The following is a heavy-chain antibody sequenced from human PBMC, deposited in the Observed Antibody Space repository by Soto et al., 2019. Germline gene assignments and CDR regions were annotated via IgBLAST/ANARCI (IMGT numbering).Heavy chain of an antibody. CDR3: ARDQQYCSSTSCYYWFDP. D-gene: IGHD2-2*01. CDR1: GYTFTSYG. V-gene: IGHV1-18*01. J-gene: IGHJ5*02. Sequence: QVQLVQSGAEVKKPGASVQVSCKASGYTFTSYGISWVRQAPGQGLEWMGWISAYNGNTNHAQKLPGRVTMTTDTSTSTAYMELRSLRSDDTAVYYCARDQQYCSSTSCYYWFDPWGQGTLVTVSS. CDR2: ISAYNGNT.